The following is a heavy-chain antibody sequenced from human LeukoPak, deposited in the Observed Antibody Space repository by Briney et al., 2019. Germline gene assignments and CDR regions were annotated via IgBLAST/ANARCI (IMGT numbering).Heavy chain of an antibody. J-gene: IGHJ4*02. Sequence: SETLSLTCIVSGGSIGSGYYWAWIRQPPGKGLEWIGSIHYGGTTHYNPSLQSRVTISADTSKNQFALDLRSVTAADTAVYYCTRDVGDFVSDFWGQGTLVTVSS. CDR2: IHYGGTT. CDR1: GGSIGSGYY. V-gene: IGHV4-39*02. D-gene: IGHD2-21*02. CDR3: TRDVGDFVSDF.